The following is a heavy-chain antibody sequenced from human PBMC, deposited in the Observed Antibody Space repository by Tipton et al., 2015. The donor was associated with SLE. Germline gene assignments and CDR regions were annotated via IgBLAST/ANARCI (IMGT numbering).Heavy chain of an antibody. CDR3: AREAKYSGSYYKWFDT. Sequence: TLSLTCTVSGGSISSSSYYWGWIRQPPGKGLEWIGSIYYSGSTYYNPSLKSRVTISVDTSKNQFSLKLSSVTAADTAVYYCAREAKYSGSYYKWFDTWGQGTLVTVSP. CDR1: GGSISSSSYY. V-gene: IGHV4-39*02. CDR2: IYYSGST. J-gene: IGHJ5*02. D-gene: IGHD1-26*01.